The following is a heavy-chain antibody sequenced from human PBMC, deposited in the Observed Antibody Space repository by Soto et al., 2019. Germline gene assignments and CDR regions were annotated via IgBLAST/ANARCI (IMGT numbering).Heavy chain of an antibody. Sequence: QVQLQESGPGLVKPSQTLSLTCTVSGGSISSGGYYWSWIRQHPGKGLEWIGYIYYSGSTYYNPSLTSSVTITVDTSKNPFSLKLSSVTAADTAVYYCARSGYSYGPNPLLYWGQGTLVTVSS. CDR1: GGSISSGGYY. V-gene: IGHV4-31*03. J-gene: IGHJ4*02. D-gene: IGHD5-18*01. CDR2: IYYSGST. CDR3: ARSGYSYGPNPLLY.